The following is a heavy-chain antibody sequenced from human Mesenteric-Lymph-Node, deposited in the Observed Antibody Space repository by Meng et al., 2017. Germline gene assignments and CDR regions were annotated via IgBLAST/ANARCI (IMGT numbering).Heavy chain of an antibody. CDR3: AKESGYSGDYYYYGMDV. V-gene: IGHV1-69*05. Sequence: SVKVSCKASGYTFTNYDINWVRQAPGQGLEWMGGIIPIFGTANYAQKFQGRVTITTDESTSTAYMELSSLRSEDTAVYYCAKESGYSGDYYYYGMDVWGQGTTVTVSS. CDR2: IIPIFGTA. CDR1: GYTFTNYD. J-gene: IGHJ6*02. D-gene: IGHD5-12*01.